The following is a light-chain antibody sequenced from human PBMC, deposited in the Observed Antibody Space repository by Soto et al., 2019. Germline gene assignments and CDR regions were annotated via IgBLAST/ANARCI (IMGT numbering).Light chain of an antibody. CDR3: QQYNSYSEA. CDR2: DAS. J-gene: IGKJ1*01. CDR1: QSISRW. V-gene: IGKV1-5*01. Sequence: DIQMTQSPSTLSASVGDRVTITCRARQSISRWLAWYQQKPGKAPKLLIYDASSLESGVPSRFSGSGSGTEFTLTISSLQPDDFATYYCQQYNSYSEAFGQGTKVELK.